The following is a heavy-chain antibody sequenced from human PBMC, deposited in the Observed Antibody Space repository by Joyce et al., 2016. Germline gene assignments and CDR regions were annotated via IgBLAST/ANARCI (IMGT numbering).Heavy chain of an antibody. CDR3: AKFFMSATPSPNDAFDI. CDR1: GFTFSIYG. CDR2: ISYDGSNK. D-gene: IGHD2-2*01. Sequence: QVQLVESGGGVVQPGMSLRLSGAASGFTFSIYGMHWVRKAQGKGLEWVAVISYDGSNKHYRDSVKGRFTISRDNSKNTLYLQMNDLRAEDTAVYYCAKFFMSATPSPNDAFDIWGQGTMVTVSS. J-gene: IGHJ3*02. V-gene: IGHV3-30*18.